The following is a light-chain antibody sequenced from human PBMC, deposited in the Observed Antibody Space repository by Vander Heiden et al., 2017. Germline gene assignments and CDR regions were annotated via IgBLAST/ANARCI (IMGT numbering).Light chain of an antibody. J-gene: IGLJ2*01. Sequence: QSALTQPASVSGSPGQSITIPCTGTSSDIGDHNYVSWHQQHPGKAPKVVIYEVSNRPSGVSSRFSASKSGNTASLTISGLQAEDEAHYYCSSYTTSTSRYVVFGGGTKLTVL. V-gene: IGLV2-14*01. CDR1: SSDIGDHNY. CDR2: EVS. CDR3: SSYTTSTSRYVV.